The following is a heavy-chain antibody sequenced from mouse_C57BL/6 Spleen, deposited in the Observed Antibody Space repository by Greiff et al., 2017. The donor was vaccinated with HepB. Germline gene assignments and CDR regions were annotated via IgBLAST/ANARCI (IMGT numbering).Heavy chain of an antibody. CDR2: IHPNSGST. J-gene: IGHJ1*03. CDR3: SRKGLLLRSHWYFDV. CDR1: GYTFTSYW. Sequence: QVQLKQPGAELVKPGASVKLSCKASGYTFTSYWMHWVKQRPGQGLEWIGMIHPNSGSTNYNEKFKSKATLTVYKSSSTAYMQLSSLTSEDSAVYYCSRKGLLLRSHWYFDVWGTGTTVTVSS. D-gene: IGHD1-1*01. V-gene: IGHV1-64*01.